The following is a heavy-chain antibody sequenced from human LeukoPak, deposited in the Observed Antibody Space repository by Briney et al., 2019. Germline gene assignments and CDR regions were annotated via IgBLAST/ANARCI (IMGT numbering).Heavy chain of an antibody. D-gene: IGHD6-13*01. V-gene: IGHV4-59*01. CDR3: ARAVGSSWYEHFDY. Sequence: SETLCLTCTVSGGSISSYYWSWIRQPPGKGLEWIGYIYYSGSTNYNPSLKSRVTISVDTSKNQFSLKLSSVTAADTAVYYCARAVGSSWYEHFDYWGQGTLVTVSS. J-gene: IGHJ4*02. CDR1: GGSISSYY. CDR2: IYYSGST.